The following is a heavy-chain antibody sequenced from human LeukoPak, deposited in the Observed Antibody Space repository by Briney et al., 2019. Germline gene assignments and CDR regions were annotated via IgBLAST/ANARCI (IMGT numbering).Heavy chain of an antibody. V-gene: IGHV3-7*01. Sequence: GGSLRLSCAGSGFVYSAFWMSWVRQVPGKGLEWVANIKQDGSERYYVDSVNGRFTISRDNAKSTLHLQMNGLRAEDTAVYYCARDPLDISRWTNAFDIWGQGTTVIVS. CDR2: IKQDGSER. CDR3: ARDPLDISRWTNAFDI. J-gene: IGHJ3*02. D-gene: IGHD5-12*01. CDR1: GFVYSAFW.